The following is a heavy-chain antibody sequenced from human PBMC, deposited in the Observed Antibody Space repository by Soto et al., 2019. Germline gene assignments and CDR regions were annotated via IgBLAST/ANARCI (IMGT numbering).Heavy chain of an antibody. J-gene: IGHJ4*02. V-gene: IGHV1-18*01. CDR3: ARGGVYYDSSGYYRPTGGDY. CDR1: GYTFTSYG. CDR2: ISAYNGNT. Sequence: QVQLVQSGAEVKKPGASVKVSCKASGYTFTSYGISWVRQAPGQGLEWMGWISAYNGNTNYAQKLQGRVTMTTDTSTSTAYMELRSLRSDETAVYYCARGGVYYDSSGYYRPTGGDYWGQGTLVTVSS. D-gene: IGHD3-22*01.